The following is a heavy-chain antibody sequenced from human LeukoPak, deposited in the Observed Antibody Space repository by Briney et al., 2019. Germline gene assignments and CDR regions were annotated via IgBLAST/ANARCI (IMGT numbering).Heavy chain of an antibody. J-gene: IGHJ4*02. CDR2: IYPGDSDT. CDR1: EYSFTSYW. V-gene: IGHV5-51*01. CDR3: ARHVSPRGGSDY. Sequence: GESLKISCKGSEYSFTSYWIAWVRQMPGKGLEWMGIIYPGDSDTRYSPSFQGQVTISADKSIRTAYLQWSSLTASDTAMYYCARHVSPRGGSDYWGQGTLVTVSS. D-gene: IGHD2-15*01.